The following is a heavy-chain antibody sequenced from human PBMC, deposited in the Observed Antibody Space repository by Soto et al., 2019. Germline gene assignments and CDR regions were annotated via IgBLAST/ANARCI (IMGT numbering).Heavy chain of an antibody. CDR3: VRDYYGSGTRPSFDY. Sequence: QVQLVESGGGVVLPGRSLRLSCAASGFPFSSYAMHWVRQAPGKGLEWVAFIWHDGSNKYYADSVKGRFTISRDNSKNTLYLRMSSLRAEDTAVYYCVRDYYGSGTRPSFDYWGQGILVTVSS. CDR1: GFPFSSYA. V-gene: IGHV3-33*01. D-gene: IGHD3-10*01. CDR2: IWHDGSNK. J-gene: IGHJ4*02.